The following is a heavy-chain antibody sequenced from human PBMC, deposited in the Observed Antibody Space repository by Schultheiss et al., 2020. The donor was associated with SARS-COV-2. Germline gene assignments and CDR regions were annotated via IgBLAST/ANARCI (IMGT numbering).Heavy chain of an antibody. CDR1: GGSISSSSYY. CDR2: IYYSGST. CDR3: ARVFAYCSGGSCYSDWFDP. Sequence: SETLSLTCTVSGGSISSSSYYWSWIRQHPGKGLEWIGYIYYSGSTYYNPSLKSRVTISVDTSKNQFSLKLSSVTAADTAVYYCARVFAYCSGGSCYSDWFDPWGQGTLVTVSS. V-gene: IGHV4-31*03. D-gene: IGHD2-15*01. J-gene: IGHJ5*02.